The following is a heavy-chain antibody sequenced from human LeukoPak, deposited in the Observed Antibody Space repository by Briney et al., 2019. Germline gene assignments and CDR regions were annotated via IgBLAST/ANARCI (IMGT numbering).Heavy chain of an antibody. Sequence: PSETLSLTCNVSGGSLNNSYWGWIRQPPGKGLEWLGSIYYAGRTNCNPSLKSRVTVSVDTSKNQFSLKLTSVAAADTAVYYCARAWGFVDYWGQGTLVTVSS. CDR3: ARAWGFVDY. J-gene: IGHJ4*02. D-gene: IGHD7-27*01. CDR2: IYYAGRT. CDR1: GGSLNNSY. V-gene: IGHV4-59*01.